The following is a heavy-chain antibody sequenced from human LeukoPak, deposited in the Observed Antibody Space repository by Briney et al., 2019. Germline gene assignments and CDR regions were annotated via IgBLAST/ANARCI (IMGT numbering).Heavy chain of an antibody. J-gene: IGHJ5*02. V-gene: IGHV1-2*04. CDR2: INPNSGGT. Sequence: GASVKVSCKASGYTFTGYYMHWVRQAPGQGLEWMGWINPNSGGTNYAQKFQGWVTMTRDTSISTAYMELSRLRSDDTAVYYCARATPVVVVAGQNWFDPWGQGTLVTVSS. CDR1: GYTFTGYY. CDR3: ARATPVVVVAGQNWFDP. D-gene: IGHD2-15*01.